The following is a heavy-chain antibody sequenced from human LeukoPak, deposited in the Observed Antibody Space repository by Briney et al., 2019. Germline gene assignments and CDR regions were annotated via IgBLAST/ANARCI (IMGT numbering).Heavy chain of an antibody. CDR2: FDGNGPNT. D-gene: IGHD3-22*01. CDR1: GFTFSSFA. Sequence: GGSLRLSCAASGFTFSSFAMTWVRQAPGKGLEWVSGFDGNGPNTYYADSVKGRWTISRDNSKNTLYLRMNSLRAEDTAVYYCARAGYYDSSGFFNYWGQGTLVTVSS. V-gene: IGHV3-23*01. J-gene: IGHJ4*02. CDR3: ARAGYYDSSGFFNY.